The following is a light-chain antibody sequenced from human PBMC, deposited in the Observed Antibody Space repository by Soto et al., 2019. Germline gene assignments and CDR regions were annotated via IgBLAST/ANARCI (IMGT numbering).Light chain of an antibody. CDR2: DVS. CDR3: CSYAGSYSWV. Sequence: QSVLTQPRSVSGSPGQSVTISCTGSSSDIGVYKYVSWYQQHPGKAPKVMIYDVSERPSGVPDRFSGSKSGKTASLTISGLQAEDEADYYCCSYAGSYSWVFGGGTKLTV. J-gene: IGLJ3*02. CDR1: SSDIGVYKY. V-gene: IGLV2-11*01.